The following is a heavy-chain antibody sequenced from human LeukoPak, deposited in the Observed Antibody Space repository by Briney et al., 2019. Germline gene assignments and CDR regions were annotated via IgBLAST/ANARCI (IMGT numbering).Heavy chain of an antibody. CDR2: IYYSGST. CDR3: ARRVGVVVPAAMTRGNAFDI. V-gene: IGHV4-31*03. D-gene: IGHD2-2*01. J-gene: IGHJ3*02. Sequence: SETLSLTCTVSGGSISSGGYYWSWLRQHPGKGLEWIGYIYYSGSTYYNPSLKSRVTISVDTSKNQFSRKLSSVTAADTAVYYCARRVGVVVPAAMTRGNAFDIWGQGTMVTVSS. CDR1: GGSISSGGYY.